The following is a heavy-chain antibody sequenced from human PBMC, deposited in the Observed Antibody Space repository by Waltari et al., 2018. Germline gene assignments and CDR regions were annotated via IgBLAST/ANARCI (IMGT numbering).Heavy chain of an antibody. J-gene: IGHJ4*02. V-gene: IGHV3-11*01. CDR1: GFSLSDYY. CDR3: VSDDANSWLYS. CDR2: ISKTGAII. Sequence: QLVESGGGLVEPGGSLRLSCEVSGFSLSDYYMNWVRQTPGKGLEYLSHISKTGAIIVYSESVKGRFTISKDNAKNSLYLHLSGLTVEDTGIYYCVSDDANSWLYSWGQGTLVTVSS. D-gene: IGHD2-21*01.